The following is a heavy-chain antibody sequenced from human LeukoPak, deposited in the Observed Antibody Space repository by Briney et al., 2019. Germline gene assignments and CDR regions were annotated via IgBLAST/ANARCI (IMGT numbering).Heavy chain of an antibody. J-gene: IGHJ5*02. V-gene: IGHV4-38-2*02. CDR2: IYHSGST. CDR3: ARGGATPYGSFVVAP. D-gene: IGHD3-10*01. CDR1: GYSISSGYY. Sequence: SETLSLTCTVSGYSISSGYYWGWIRQPPGKGLEWIGSIYHSGSTYYNPSLKSRVTISVDTSKNQFSLKLSSVTAADTAVYYCARGGATPYGSFVVAPWGQGTLVTVSS.